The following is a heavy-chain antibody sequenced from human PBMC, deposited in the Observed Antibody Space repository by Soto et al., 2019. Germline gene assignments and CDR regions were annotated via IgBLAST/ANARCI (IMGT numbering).Heavy chain of an antibody. D-gene: IGHD6-6*01. Sequence: SQTLSLTCAISGDSVSSNSAAWNWIRQSPSRGLEWLGRTYYRSKWYNDYTVSVKSRITINPDTSKNQFSLQLNSVTPEDTAVYYCARGYSSSDYSYYAMDFWGQGTTVTVSS. V-gene: IGHV6-1*01. CDR1: GDSVSSNSAA. CDR2: TYYRSKWYN. CDR3: ARGYSSSDYSYYAMDF. J-gene: IGHJ6*02.